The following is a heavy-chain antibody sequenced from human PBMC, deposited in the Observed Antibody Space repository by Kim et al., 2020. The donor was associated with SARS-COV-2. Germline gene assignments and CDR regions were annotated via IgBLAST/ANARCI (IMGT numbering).Heavy chain of an antibody. CDR2: NHSGST. CDR3: ARNSKD. J-gene: IGHJ4*02. Sequence: NHSGSTNYNPALKSRVTISVDTSKNQFSLKLSSVTAADTAVYYCARNSKDWGQGTLVTASS. V-gene: IGHV4-34*01.